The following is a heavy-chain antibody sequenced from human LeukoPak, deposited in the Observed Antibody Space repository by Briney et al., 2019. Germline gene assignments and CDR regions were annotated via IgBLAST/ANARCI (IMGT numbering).Heavy chain of an antibody. V-gene: IGHV4-59*01. CDR1: GGSLSSYY. D-gene: IGHD6-13*01. J-gene: IGHJ4*02. CDR2: IYYSGST. CDR3: SRATSSWRPFDY. Sequence: SETVSLTCTVSGGSLSSYYWSWIRQPPGKGLEWIGYIYYSGSTKYSPSPKSRVTISLDTSKNQFSLKLTSVTAADTAVYYCSRATSSWRPFDYWGQGTLVTVSS.